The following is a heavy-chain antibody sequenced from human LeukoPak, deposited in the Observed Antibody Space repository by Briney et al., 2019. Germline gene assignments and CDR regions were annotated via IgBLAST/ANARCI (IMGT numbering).Heavy chain of an antibody. V-gene: IGHV1-18*01. J-gene: IGHJ2*01. CDR1: GYIFSTYG. D-gene: IGHD6-19*01. CDR2: ISAYNGDT. Sequence: ASVKVSCKASGYIFSTYGINWVRQAPGQGLEWMGWISAYNGDTNYAQNVQDRVTMTTDTSTNTAYMELRSLRSEETAVYYCARGSGKQWLVGDWYFDLWGRGTLATVSS. CDR3: ARGSGKQWLVGDWYFDL.